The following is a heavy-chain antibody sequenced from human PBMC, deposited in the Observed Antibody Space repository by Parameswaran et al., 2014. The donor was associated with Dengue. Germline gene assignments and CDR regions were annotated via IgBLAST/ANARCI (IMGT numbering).Heavy chain of an antibody. D-gene: IGHD3-10*01. V-gene: IGHV3-23*01. CDR3: AKDPSSGSYSPRFDY. Sequence: GGSLRLSCAASGFTFSSYAMSWVRQAPGKGLEWVSAISGSGGSTYYADSVKGRFTISRDNSKNTLYLQMNSLRAEDTAVYYCAKDPSSGSYSPRFDYWGQGTLVTVSS. CDR2: ISGSGGST. CDR1: GFTFSSYA. J-gene: IGHJ4*02.